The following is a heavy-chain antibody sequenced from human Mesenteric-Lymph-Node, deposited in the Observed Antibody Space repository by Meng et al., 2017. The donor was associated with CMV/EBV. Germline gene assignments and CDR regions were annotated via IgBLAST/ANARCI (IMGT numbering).Heavy chain of an antibody. D-gene: IGHD1-20*01. CDR3: AREIITGPMDYYGMDV. V-gene: IGHV3-30*04. Sequence: GGSLRLSCAASGFTFNSYPMHWVRQAPGKGLEWVAVVAYDGSIKLHADSVKGRFTISRDDSKNTLYLQMDRLRVEDTAVYYCAREIITGPMDYYGMDVWGQGTTVTVSS. J-gene: IGHJ6*02. CDR1: GFTFNSYP. CDR2: VAYDGSIK.